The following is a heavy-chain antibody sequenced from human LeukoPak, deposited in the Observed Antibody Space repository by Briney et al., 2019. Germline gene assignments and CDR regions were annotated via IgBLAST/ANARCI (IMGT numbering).Heavy chain of an antibody. D-gene: IGHD5-18*01. CDR1: GVSINTCCYY. Sequence: PSETLSLTRDVSGVSINTCCYYWTWIRQPPGKGLEWIGYKYYSGSTRYNSSLRSRLTISLDSSKNQFYLGLTSVTAADTAVYYCARGRSYGFDFDSWGPGTLVIVSS. J-gene: IGHJ4*02. V-gene: IGHV4-61*01. CDR3: ARGRSYGFDFDS. CDR2: KYYSGST.